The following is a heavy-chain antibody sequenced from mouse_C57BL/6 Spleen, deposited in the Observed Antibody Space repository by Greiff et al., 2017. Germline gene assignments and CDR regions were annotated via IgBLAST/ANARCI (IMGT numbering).Heavy chain of an antibody. CDR1: GYTFTSYW. J-gene: IGHJ1*03. Sequence: VKLQQPGAELVKPGASVKMSCKASGYTFTSYWITWVKQRPGQGLEWIGDIYPGSGSTNYNEKFKSKATLTVDTSSSTAYMQLSSLTSEDSAVYYCARPGITTVVAHYWYFDVWGTGTTVTVSS. V-gene: IGHV1-55*01. CDR2: IYPGSGST. D-gene: IGHD1-1*01. CDR3: ARPGITTVVAHYWYFDV.